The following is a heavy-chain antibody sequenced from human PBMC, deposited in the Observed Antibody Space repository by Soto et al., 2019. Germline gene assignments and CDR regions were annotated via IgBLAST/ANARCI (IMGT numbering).Heavy chain of an antibody. CDR1: GGTFSSYA. CDR2: IIPIFGTA. Sequence: RASVKVSCKASGGTFSSYAISWVRQAPGQGLEWMGGIIPIFGTANYAQKFQGRVTITADESTSTAYMELSSLRSEDTAVYYCASEVVVAATPLWHYYYGMDVWGQGTTVTVSS. D-gene: IGHD2-15*01. V-gene: IGHV1-69*13. J-gene: IGHJ6*02. CDR3: ASEVVVAATPLWHYYYGMDV.